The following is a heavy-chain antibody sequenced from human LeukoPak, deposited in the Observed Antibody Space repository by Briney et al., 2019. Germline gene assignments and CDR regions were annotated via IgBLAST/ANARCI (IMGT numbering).Heavy chain of an antibody. Sequence: GGSLRLSCAASGFTFSSYAMSWVRQAPGKGLEWVAFIRYDGSNKYYADSVKGRFTISRDNSKNTLYLQMNSLRAEDTAVYYCAKGPDYYGSGSAPGMDVWGKGTTVTVSS. D-gene: IGHD3-10*01. CDR2: IRYDGSNK. CDR1: GFTFSSYA. CDR3: AKGPDYYGSGSAPGMDV. J-gene: IGHJ6*04. V-gene: IGHV3-30*02.